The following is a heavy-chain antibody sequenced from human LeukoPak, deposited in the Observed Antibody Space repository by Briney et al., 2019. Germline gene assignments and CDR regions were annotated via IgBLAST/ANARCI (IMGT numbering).Heavy chain of an antibody. CDR2: IYSGGST. Sequence: GGSLRLSCAASGFTVSSNYMSWVRQAPGKGLGWVSVIYSGGSTYYADSVKGRFTISRDNSKNTLYLQMNSLRAEDTAVYYCARDHYDFWSGYPAGWFDPWGQGTLVTVSS. CDR1: GFTVSSNY. J-gene: IGHJ5*02. D-gene: IGHD3-3*01. CDR3: ARDHYDFWSGYPAGWFDP. V-gene: IGHV3-53*01.